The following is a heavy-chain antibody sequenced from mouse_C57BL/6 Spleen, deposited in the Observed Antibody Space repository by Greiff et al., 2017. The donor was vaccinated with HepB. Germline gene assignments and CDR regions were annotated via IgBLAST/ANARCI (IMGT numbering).Heavy chain of an antibody. Sequence: QVQLKQPGAELVKPGASVKMSCKASGYTFTSYWITWVKQRPGQGLEWIGDIYPGSGSTNYNEKFKSKATLTVDTSSSTAYMQLSSLTSEDSAVYYCARGGGSRAWFAYWGQGTLVTVSA. D-gene: IGHD1-1*01. CDR3: ARGGGSRAWFAY. J-gene: IGHJ3*01. CDR2: IYPGSGST. CDR1: GYTFTSYW. V-gene: IGHV1-55*01.